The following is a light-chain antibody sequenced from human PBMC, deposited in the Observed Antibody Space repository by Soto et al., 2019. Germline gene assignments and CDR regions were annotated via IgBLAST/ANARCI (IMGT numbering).Light chain of an antibody. CDR2: ATS. V-gene: IGKV3-20*01. J-gene: IGKJ1*01. CDR3: PQYGRLLST. CDR1: QSISSRY. Sequence: EIVLTQSPGTLSLSPGDTAALSCRASQSISSRYLAWYQQKSGQAPRLLIYATSSRATDIPDRFIGYGSGTDFTLTISGLEPEDVAVYSCPQYGRLLSTFGQETK.